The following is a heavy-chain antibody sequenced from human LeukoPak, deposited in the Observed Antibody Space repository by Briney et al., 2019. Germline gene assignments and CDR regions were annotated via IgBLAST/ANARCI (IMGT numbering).Heavy chain of an antibody. D-gene: IGHD3-22*01. J-gene: IGHJ4*02. Sequence: GGSLRLSCAASGFTFSNYAMTWVRQAPGKGPEWVSSITGSGGAPYYADSVKGRFSISRDNSKNTVFLQMDSLRAEDTAMYYCAKLTSFYFDSSADSWGQGTLVTVSS. V-gene: IGHV3-23*01. CDR1: GFTFSNYA. CDR2: ITGSGGAP. CDR3: AKLTSFYFDSSADS.